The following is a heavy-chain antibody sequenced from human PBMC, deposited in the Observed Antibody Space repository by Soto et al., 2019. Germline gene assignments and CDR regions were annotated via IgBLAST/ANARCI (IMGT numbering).Heavy chain of an antibody. D-gene: IGHD7-27*01. CDR3: ARRGNWGAAFDY. J-gene: IGHJ4*02. Sequence: SETLSLTCTVSGGSISSYYWSWIRQPPGKGLEWIGDIYYSGSTNYNPSLKSRVTISVDTSKNQFSLKLSSVTAADTAVYYCARRGNWGAAFDYWGQGTLVTVSS. V-gene: IGHV4-59*08. CDR2: IYYSGST. CDR1: GGSISSYY.